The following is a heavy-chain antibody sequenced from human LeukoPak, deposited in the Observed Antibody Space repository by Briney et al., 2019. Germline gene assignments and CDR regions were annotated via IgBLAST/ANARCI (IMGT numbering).Heavy chain of an antibody. D-gene: IGHD2-2*01. Sequence: SETLSLTCTVSGGSVSSGSYYCSWIRQPPGKGLEWIGYIYYSGNTNYNPSLKSRVTISVDTSKNQFSLKLSSVTAADTAVYYCARDQCTSTSCYALYAMDVWGKGTTVTVSS. CDR2: IYYSGNT. V-gene: IGHV4-61*01. CDR3: ARDQCTSTSCYALYAMDV. J-gene: IGHJ6*04. CDR1: GGSVSSGSYY.